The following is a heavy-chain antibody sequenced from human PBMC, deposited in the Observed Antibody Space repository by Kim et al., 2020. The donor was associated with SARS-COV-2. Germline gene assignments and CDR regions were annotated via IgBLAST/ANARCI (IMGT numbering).Heavy chain of an antibody. J-gene: IGHJ6*02. Sequence: SVKGRFTISRDNAKSSLYLQMNSLRAEDTAVYYCARVDVGATSYYYGMDVWGQGTTVTVSS. V-gene: IGHV3-11*06. D-gene: IGHD1-26*01. CDR3: ARVDVGATSYYYGMDV.